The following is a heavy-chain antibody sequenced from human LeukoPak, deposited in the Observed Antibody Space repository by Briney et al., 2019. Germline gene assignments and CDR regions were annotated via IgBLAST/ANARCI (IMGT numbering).Heavy chain of an antibody. CDR2: INYSGRT. J-gene: IGHJ4*02. D-gene: IGHD2-21*02. V-gene: IGHV4-38-2*01. Sequence: TGGSLRLSCAASGFSFSNYGMSWVRQAPGKGLEWIGSINYSGRTYYHPSLKSRVTVSVDTSKNQFYMKLRSVTAADTAVFYCARLSQGYCGGDCYSGYWGQGTLVTVSS. CDR1: GFSFSNYG. CDR3: ARLSQGYCGGDCYSGY.